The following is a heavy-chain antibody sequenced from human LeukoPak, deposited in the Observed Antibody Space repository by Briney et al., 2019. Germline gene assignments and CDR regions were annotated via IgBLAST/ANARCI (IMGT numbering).Heavy chain of an antibody. J-gene: IGHJ4*02. V-gene: IGHV3-73*01. CDR1: GFTFSGSA. CDR2: IRSKANSYAT. CDR3: TRQIYCSGGSCFEDY. Sequence: PWGTLTLSCAASGFTFSGSAMHWVRQASGKGLEWVGRIRSKANSYATAYAASVKGRFTISRDDSKNTAYLQMNSLKTEDTAVYYCTRQIYCSGGSCFEDYWGQGTLVTVSS. D-gene: IGHD2-15*01.